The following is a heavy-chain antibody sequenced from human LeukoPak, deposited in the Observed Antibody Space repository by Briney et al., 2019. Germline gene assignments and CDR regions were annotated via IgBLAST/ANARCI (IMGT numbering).Heavy chain of an antibody. Sequence: SLRLSCTASGFTVGDYAISWVRQAPGKGLVWVGFIRNKGYGGTTEYAASVKGRFTISRDDSKRIAYLQMNSLKSEDTAVYYCSRSEYGGNSCLDYWGQGTLVTVSS. D-gene: IGHD4-23*01. CDR3: SRSEYGGNSCLDY. V-gene: IGHV3-49*04. CDR2: IRNKGYGGTT. CDR1: GFTVGDYA. J-gene: IGHJ4*02.